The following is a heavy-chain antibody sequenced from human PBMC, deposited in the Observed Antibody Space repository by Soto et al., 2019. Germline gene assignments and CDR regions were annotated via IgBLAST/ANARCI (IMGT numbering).Heavy chain of an antibody. Sequence: QVQLVQSGAEVKKPGASVKVSCKASGYPFSNYYIHWVRQAPGQGLEWMGIINPSLGSTNYAQNFQGRVTMPRDTSTITGYMELSSLRCEDPAVYYCARDQFPLIRGVIIYGMNVWGQGTTVTVSS. CDR1: GYPFSNYY. CDR3: ARDQFPLIRGVIIYGMNV. J-gene: IGHJ6*02. V-gene: IGHV1-46*03. D-gene: IGHD3-10*01. CDR2: INPSLGST.